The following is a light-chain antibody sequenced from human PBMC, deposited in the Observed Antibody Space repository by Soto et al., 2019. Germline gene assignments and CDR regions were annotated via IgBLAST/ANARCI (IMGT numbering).Light chain of an antibody. CDR2: LGC. Sequence: DIVMTQSPLSLPVTPGEPASISCRSSQSLLHSNGYNYLDWYLQKPGQSPQLLIYLGCNRACGVPDRFSGSGSGTDFTLKISRVEAEDVGVYYCMQALQTPHFGQGTRLEIK. CDR3: MQALQTPH. CDR1: QSLLHSNGYNY. V-gene: IGKV2-28*01. J-gene: IGKJ5*01.